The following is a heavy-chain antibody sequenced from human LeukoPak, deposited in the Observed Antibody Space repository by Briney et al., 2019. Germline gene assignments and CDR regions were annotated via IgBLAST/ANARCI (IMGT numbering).Heavy chain of an antibody. CDR3: TRSQQWLVDFDY. Sequence: PGGSLRLSCAASGFTFSSYAMHWVRQAPGKGLEWVAVISYDGSNKYYADSVKGRFTISRDNSKNTLYLQMSSLRAEDTAVYYCTRSQQWLVDFDYWGQGTLVTVSS. D-gene: IGHD6-19*01. J-gene: IGHJ4*02. CDR2: ISYDGSNK. V-gene: IGHV3-30*04. CDR1: GFTFSSYA.